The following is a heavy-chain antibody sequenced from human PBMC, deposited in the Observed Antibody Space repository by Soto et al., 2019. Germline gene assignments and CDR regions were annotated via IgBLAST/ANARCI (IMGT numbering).Heavy chain of an antibody. V-gene: IGHV3-30-3*01. CDR3: ARGLNTIAAAATGY. J-gene: IGHJ4*02. D-gene: IGHD6-13*01. Sequence: QLQLVEWGGGVVQPGRSLRLSCAASGFTFSSYAMHWVRQAPGKGLEWVAVISYDGSNKYYADSVKGRFTISRDNSKNTLYLQMNSLRAEDTAVYYCARGLNTIAAAATGYWGQGTLVTVSS. CDR1: GFTFSSYA. CDR2: ISYDGSNK.